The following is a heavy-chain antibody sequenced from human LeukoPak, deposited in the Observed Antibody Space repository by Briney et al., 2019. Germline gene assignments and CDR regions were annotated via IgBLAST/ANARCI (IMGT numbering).Heavy chain of an antibody. V-gene: IGHV3-74*01. D-gene: IGHD3-10*01. CDR2: INADGSNT. J-gene: IGHJ3*02. CDR3: TREVLNAFDS. Sequence: HPGGSLRLSCAASGFTFSSYNINWVRQAPGKGLMWVSRINADGSNTRYADSVKGRFTISRDNAKNTLYLQMNSLRAEDTAVYYCTREVLNAFDSWGQGTLVTVSS. CDR1: GFTFSSYN.